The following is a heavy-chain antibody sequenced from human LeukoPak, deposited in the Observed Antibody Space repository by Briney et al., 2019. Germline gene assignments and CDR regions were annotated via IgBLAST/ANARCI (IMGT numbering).Heavy chain of an antibody. J-gene: IGHJ5*02. CDR1: GGSFSGYY. CDR2: INHSGST. D-gene: IGHD2-15*01. Sequence: SETLSLTCAVYGGSFSGYYWSWIRQPPGKGLEWIGEINHSGSTNYNPSLKSRVTISVDTSKNQFSLKLSSVTAADTAVDYCARVFVYCSGGSCYWGWFDPWGQGTLVTVSS. V-gene: IGHV4-34*01. CDR3: ARVFVYCSGGSCYWGWFDP.